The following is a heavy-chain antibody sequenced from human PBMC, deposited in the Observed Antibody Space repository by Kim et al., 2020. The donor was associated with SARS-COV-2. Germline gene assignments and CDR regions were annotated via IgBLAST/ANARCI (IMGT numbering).Heavy chain of an antibody. Sequence: TTYAQEFQGRVTMTSDTSITTAYMEVSGLRSDDTAVYYCARSVASSPHDYWGQGTLVTVSS. V-gene: IGHV1-2*02. CDR3: ARSVASSPHDY. CDR2: T. J-gene: IGHJ4*02. D-gene: IGHD6-19*01.